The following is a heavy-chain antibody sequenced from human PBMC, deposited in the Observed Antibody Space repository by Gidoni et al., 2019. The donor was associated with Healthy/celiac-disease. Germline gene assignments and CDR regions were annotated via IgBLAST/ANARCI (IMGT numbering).Heavy chain of an antibody. D-gene: IGHD5-12*01. CDR1: GFTVSSSD. CDR2: IYSGGST. CDR3: ARGGYSDYDYYYYYGMDV. J-gene: IGHJ6*02. Sequence: EVQLGESGGGLVQPGGSLRLSGAASGFTVSSSDISWVRHDPGKGLEWVSVIYSGGSTYYADSVKGRFTISRDNSKNTLYLQMNSLRAEDTAVYYCARGGYSDYDYYYYYGMDVWGQGTTVAVSS. V-gene: IGHV3-66*01.